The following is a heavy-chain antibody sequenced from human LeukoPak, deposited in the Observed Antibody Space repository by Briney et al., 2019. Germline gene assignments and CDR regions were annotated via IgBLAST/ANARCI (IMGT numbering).Heavy chain of an antibody. CDR2: ISGSGGST. CDR3: AREHIVVVPAANPYYYYYGMDV. CDR1: GFTFSSYA. J-gene: IGHJ6*02. D-gene: IGHD2-2*01. V-gene: IGHV3-23*01. Sequence: GGSLRLSCAASGFTFSSYAMSWVRQAPGKGLEWVSGISGSGGSTYYADSVKGRFTISRDNSKNTLYLQMNSLRAEDTAVYYCAREHIVVVPAANPYYYYYGMDVWGQGTTVTVSS.